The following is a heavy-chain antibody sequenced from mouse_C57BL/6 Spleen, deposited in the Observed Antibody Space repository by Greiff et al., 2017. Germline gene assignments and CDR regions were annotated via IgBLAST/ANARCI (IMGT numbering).Heavy chain of an antibody. J-gene: IGHJ2*01. Sequence: EVHLVESGEGLVKPGGSLKLSCAASGFTFSSYAMSWVRQTPEKRLEWVAYISSGGDYIYYADTVKGRFTISRDNARNTLYLQMSSLKSEDTAMYYCTRDTLGRGGFDYWGQGTTLTVSS. D-gene: IGHD4-1*01. V-gene: IGHV5-9-1*02. CDR1: GFTFSSYA. CDR2: ISSGGDYI. CDR3: TRDTLGRGGFDY.